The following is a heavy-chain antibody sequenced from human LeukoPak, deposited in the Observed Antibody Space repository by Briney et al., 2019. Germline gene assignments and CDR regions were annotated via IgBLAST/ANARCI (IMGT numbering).Heavy chain of an antibody. J-gene: IGHJ4*02. CDR2: IYTTGDT. CDR3: ARATPVGGVRFDY. CDR1: GGSISSHY. V-gene: IGHV4-4*09. D-gene: IGHD3-16*01. Sequence: SETLSLTCTVSGGSISSHYWSWIRQPPGKGLEWIGSIYTTGDTRYNPSLKSRVTISVGTSKNQFSLKLSSVTAADTAVYYCARATPVGGVRFDYWGQGTLVTVSS.